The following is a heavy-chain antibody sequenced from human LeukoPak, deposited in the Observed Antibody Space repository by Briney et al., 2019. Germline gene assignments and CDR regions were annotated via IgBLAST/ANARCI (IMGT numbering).Heavy chain of an antibody. CDR3: VSGEEDDIFDQ. J-gene: IGHJ4*02. D-gene: IGHD1-1*01. Sequence: ASVKASCKPSRYTFTGYYMHWLRQAPGQGPEWMGWINPNSGYTYFAQKFQDRVSMTRDTSINTAYMELSRLTSDDSAVYFCVSGEEDDIFDQWGAGTLVSVSS. V-gene: IGHV1-2*02. CDR1: RYTFTGYY. CDR2: INPNSGYT.